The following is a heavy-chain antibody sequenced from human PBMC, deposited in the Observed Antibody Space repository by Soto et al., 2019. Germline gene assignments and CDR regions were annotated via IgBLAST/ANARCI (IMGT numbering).Heavy chain of an antibody. Sequence: SETLSLTCTVSGVSISSYYWSWIRQPPGKGLEWIGYIYYSGSTNYNPSLKSRVTITVDTSKNQFSLKLSSVTAADTAVYHCARGDSGSYFWLGAFDIWGQGTMVTVSS. J-gene: IGHJ3*02. V-gene: IGHV4-59*01. CDR3: ARGDSGSYFWLGAFDI. CDR1: GVSISSYY. CDR2: IYYSGST. D-gene: IGHD1-26*01.